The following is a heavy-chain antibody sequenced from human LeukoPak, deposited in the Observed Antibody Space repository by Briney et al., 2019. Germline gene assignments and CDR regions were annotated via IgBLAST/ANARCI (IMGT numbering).Heavy chain of an antibody. V-gene: IGHV1-3*01. Sequence: ASVKVSCKASGYTFTSYAMHWVRQAPGQRLEWMGWINAGNGNTKYSQKFQGRVTITRDTSASTAYMELSSLRSEGTAVYYCARSLRFLEWLSFDYWGQGTLVTVSS. J-gene: IGHJ4*02. CDR2: INAGNGNT. CDR1: GYTFTSYA. D-gene: IGHD3-3*01. CDR3: ARSLRFLEWLSFDY.